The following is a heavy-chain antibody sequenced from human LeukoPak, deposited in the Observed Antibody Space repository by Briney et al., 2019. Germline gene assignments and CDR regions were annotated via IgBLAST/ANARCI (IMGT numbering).Heavy chain of an antibody. CDR3: ARDRILFRAWITTGYPPTDC. CDR2: ISYDGSNK. J-gene: IGHJ4*02. CDR1: GFSFNTYS. Sequence: PGGSLRLSCAASGFSFNTYSVRWIRQAPGKGLEWVAVISYDGSNKYYADSVKGRFTISRDNSKSTLYLQMNSLRAEDTAVYYCARDRILFRAWITTGYPPTDCWGQGTLVTVSS. D-gene: IGHD3-22*01. V-gene: IGHV3-30*04.